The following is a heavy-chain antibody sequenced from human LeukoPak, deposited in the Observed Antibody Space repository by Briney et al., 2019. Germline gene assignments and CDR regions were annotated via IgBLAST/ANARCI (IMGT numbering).Heavy chain of an antibody. CDR2: IYHSGST. Sequence: SETLSLTCTVSGGSISSGGYYWSWIRQPPGKGLEWIGYIYHSGSTYYNPSLKSRVTISVDRSKNQFSLKLSSVTAADTAVYYCAREGEQLDYWGQGTLVTVSS. CDR3: AREGEQLDY. J-gene: IGHJ4*02. D-gene: IGHD1/OR15-1a*01. CDR1: GGSISSGGYY. V-gene: IGHV4-30-2*01.